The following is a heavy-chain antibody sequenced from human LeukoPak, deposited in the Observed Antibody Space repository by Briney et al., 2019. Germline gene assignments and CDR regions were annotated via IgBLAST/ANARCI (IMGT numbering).Heavy chain of an antibody. CDR1: GGPFSGYY. D-gene: IGHD2-15*01. V-gene: IGHV4-34*01. CDR2: INHSGST. CDR3: ARGSGPRPRYRYCSGGSCYSVWFDP. J-gene: IGHJ5*02. Sequence: SETLSLTCAVYGGPFSGYYWSWIRQPPGKGLEWIGEINHSGSTNYNPSLKSRVTISVDTSKNQFSLKLSSVTAADTAVYYCARGSGPRPRYRYCSGGSCYSVWFDPWGQGTLVTVSS.